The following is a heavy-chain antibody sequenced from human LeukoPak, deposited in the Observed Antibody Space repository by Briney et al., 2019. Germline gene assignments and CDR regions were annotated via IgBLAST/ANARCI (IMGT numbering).Heavy chain of an antibody. CDR2: IKQDGSEK. Sequence: GGALRLSCAASGFTFSRYLMSWVRHAPGKGLEWVAHIKQDGSEKYYVESVKGGFTISRDNAKNSLYLQMRSLRAEETAVYQCARVGQRATSVYGYWGQGTLVTASS. V-gene: IGHV3-7*01. CDR1: GFTFSRYL. J-gene: IGHJ4*02. D-gene: IGHD1-26*01. CDR3: ARVGQRATSVYGY.